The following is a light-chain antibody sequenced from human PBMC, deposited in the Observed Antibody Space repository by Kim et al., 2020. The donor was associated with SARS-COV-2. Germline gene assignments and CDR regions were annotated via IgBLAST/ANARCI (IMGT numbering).Light chain of an antibody. CDR2: SMS. V-gene: IGKV3-15*01. CDR1: QYVSNN. J-gene: IGKJ1*01. Sequence: VSPGQRVTLSCRASQYVSNNLAWYQQKPGRPPRPLIYSMSTRPTGVPDRFSGSGSGIDFTLTINSLQSEDFAAYYCQQYNNWPRTFGQGTKVDIK. CDR3: QQYNNWPRT.